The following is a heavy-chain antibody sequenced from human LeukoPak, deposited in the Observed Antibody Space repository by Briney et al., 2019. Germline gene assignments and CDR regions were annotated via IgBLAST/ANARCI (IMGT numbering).Heavy chain of an antibody. J-gene: IGHJ4*02. D-gene: IGHD2-15*01. CDR2: INPNSGGT. V-gene: IGHV1-2*02. CDR3: AREYCSGGSCYPLFDY. Sequence: ASVKVSCKAFGYTFTSNYMHWVRQAPGQGLEWMGWINPNSGGTNYAQKFQGRVTMTRDTSISTAYMELSRLRSDDTAVYYCAREYCSGGSCYPLFDYWGQGTLVTVSS. CDR1: GYTFTSNY.